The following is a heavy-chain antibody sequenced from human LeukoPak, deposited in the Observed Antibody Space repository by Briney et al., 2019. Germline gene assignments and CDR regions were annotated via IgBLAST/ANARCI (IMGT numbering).Heavy chain of an antibody. CDR1: GFTFSNYA. CDR3: AKDSAKKYDDY. CDR2: ISGSDGTT. D-gene: IGHD2/OR15-2a*01. Sequence: GGSLRLSCAASGFTFSNYAMSWVRQAPGKGLEWVSGISGSDGTTYYADSVKGRFTISRDNSKNTLYLQMNGLRAENTAVYYCAKDSAKKYDDYWGQGTLVTVSS. V-gene: IGHV3-23*01. J-gene: IGHJ4*02.